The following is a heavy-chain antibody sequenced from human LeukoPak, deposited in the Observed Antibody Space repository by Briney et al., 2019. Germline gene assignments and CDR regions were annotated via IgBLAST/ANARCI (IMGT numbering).Heavy chain of an antibody. V-gene: IGHV3-64D*06. CDR2: ISSNGGST. CDR3: VKDHCSSTSCYNYYFDY. Sequence: GGSLRLSCSASGFTFSSYAMHWVRQAPGKGLEYVSAISSNGGSTYYADSVKGRFTISIDNSKNTLYLQMSSLRAEDTAVYYCVKDHCSSTSCYNYYFDYWGQGTLVTVSS. J-gene: IGHJ4*02. D-gene: IGHD2-2*02. CDR1: GFTFSSYA.